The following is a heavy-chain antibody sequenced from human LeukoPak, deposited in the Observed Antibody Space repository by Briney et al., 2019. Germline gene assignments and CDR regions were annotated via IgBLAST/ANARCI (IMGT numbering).Heavy chain of an antibody. CDR3: VRDRGYCSGGNCYTVLDY. V-gene: IGHV3-7*04. D-gene: IGHD2-15*01. CDR1: GVSPSSDY. J-gene: IGHJ4*02. Sequence: GGSLRLSCAASGVSPSSDYISWGCDSPREGLGSVFYIIEVVGETNYVHSVKGAVTISRDNAKNSLYLQMNSLRAEDNAVYYCVRDRGYCSGGNCYTVLDYWGQGTLVTVSS. CDR2: IIEVVGET.